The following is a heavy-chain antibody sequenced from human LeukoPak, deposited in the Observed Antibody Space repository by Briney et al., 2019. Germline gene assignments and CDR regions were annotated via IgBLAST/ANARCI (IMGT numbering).Heavy chain of an antibody. CDR1: GFTFSSYG. D-gene: IGHD3-22*01. Sequence: PGGSLRLSCAASGFTFSSYGMHWVRQAPGKGLEWVAFIRYDGSSKYYADTVKGRFTISRDNSKNTLYLQMNSLRAEDTAVYYCAKDNSYYYDSSQDYWGQGTLVTVSS. V-gene: IGHV3-30*02. CDR3: AKDNSYYYDSSQDY. CDR2: IRYDGSSK. J-gene: IGHJ4*02.